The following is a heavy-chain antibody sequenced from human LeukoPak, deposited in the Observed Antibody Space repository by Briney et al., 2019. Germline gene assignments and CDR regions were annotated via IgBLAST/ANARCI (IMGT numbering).Heavy chain of an antibody. CDR1: GSSFDYYW. J-gene: IGHJ4*02. V-gene: IGHV5-51*01. CDR2: IYPDDSDS. CDR3: ASVGSVTNFGVVCYYFDY. D-gene: IGHD3-3*01. Sequence: GSSLKISCKASGSSFDYYWISWVRQMPGKGLEGMGSIYPDDSDSTYSPSFQGQVTISVDKSINTASLQWSSLKASNTAIYYCASVGSVTNFGVVCYYFDYWGQGTLVTVSS.